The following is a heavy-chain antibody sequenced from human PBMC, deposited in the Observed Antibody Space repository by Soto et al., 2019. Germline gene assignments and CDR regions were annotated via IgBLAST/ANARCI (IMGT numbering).Heavy chain of an antibody. Sequence: QVQLQQWGAGLLKPSETLSLTCAVYGGSFSGYYWSWIRQPPGKGLEWIGEINHSGSTNYNPSLKSRVTISVDTSKNQFSVKLSSVTAADTAVYYCARGATKEEDYIWGSYRYWVMEDAFDIWGQGTMVTASS. CDR3: ARGATKEEDYIWGSYRYWVMEDAFDI. J-gene: IGHJ3*02. D-gene: IGHD3-16*02. CDR1: GGSFSGYY. V-gene: IGHV4-34*01. CDR2: INHSGST.